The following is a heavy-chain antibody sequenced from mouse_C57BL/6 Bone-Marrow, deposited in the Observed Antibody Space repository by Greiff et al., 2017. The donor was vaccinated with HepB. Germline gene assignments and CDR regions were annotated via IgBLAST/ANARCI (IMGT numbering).Heavy chain of an antibody. V-gene: IGHV2-2*01. D-gene: IGHD2-2*01. Sequence: VKLQESGPGLVQPSQSLSITCTVSGFSLTSYGVHWVRQSPGKGLEWLGVIWSGSTDYNAAFISRLSISKDNSKSQVFFKMNSLQADDTAIYYCARGMVYGYDGYFDYWGQGTTLTVSS. CDR1: GFSLTSYG. J-gene: IGHJ2*01. CDR3: ARGMVYGYDGYFDY. CDR2: IWSGST.